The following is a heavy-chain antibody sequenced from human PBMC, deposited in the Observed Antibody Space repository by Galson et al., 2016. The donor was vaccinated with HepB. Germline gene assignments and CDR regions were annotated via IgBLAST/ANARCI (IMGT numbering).Heavy chain of an antibody. V-gene: IGHV4-4*02. J-gene: IGHJ4*02. Sequence: SETLSLTCAVSGATISNDYWWSWVRQSPEKGFEWLEEIYQTGTANYNPSFTRRATISVDTSKNEISLRLDSATAADTAVYYCARGTLGTTATMAFDYWGQGTPVSVSS. D-gene: IGHD1/OR15-1a*01. CDR2: IYQTGTA. CDR3: ARGTLGTTATMAFDY. CDR1: GATISNDYW.